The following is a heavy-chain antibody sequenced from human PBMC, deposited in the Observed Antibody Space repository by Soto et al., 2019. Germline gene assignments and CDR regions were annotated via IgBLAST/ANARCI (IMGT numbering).Heavy chain of an antibody. J-gene: IGHJ3*02. Sequence: GASVKVSCKASGGTFSSYAISWVRQAPGQGLEWMGGIIPIFGTANYAQKFQGRVTITADKSTSTAYMELSSLRSEDTAVYYCAREEGPYSSSWNDAFDIWGQGTMVTVSS. CDR3: AREEGPYSSSWNDAFDI. CDR1: GGTFSSYA. CDR2: IIPIFGTA. D-gene: IGHD6-13*01. V-gene: IGHV1-69*06.